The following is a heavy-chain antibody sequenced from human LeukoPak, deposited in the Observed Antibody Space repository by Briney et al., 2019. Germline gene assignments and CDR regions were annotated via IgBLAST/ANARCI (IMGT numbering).Heavy chain of an antibody. CDR2: ISWNSGSI. D-gene: IGHD2-15*01. CDR3: AKDSCSGGSCYFDY. J-gene: IGHJ4*02. V-gene: IGHV3-9*01. Sequence: PGRSLRLSCAASGFTFDDYAMHWVRQAPGKGLEWVSGISWNSGSISYADSVKGRFTISRDNAKNSLYLQMNSLRAEDTALYYCAKDSCSGGSCYFDYWGQGTLVTVSS. CDR1: GFTFDDYA.